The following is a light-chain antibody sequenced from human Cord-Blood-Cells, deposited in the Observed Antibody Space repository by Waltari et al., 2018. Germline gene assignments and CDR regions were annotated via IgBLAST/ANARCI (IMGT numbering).Light chain of an antibody. J-gene: IGLJ2*01. V-gene: IGLV2-23*01. CDR3: CSYAGSSTHVV. CDR1: SSDVGSYTL. Sequence: QSALTQPASVSGSPGQSITISCTGTSSDVGSYTLVSWYQQHPGKAPKLMSYEGSKRPSGVSNRFSGSKSGNTASLTISGLQAEDEADYYCCSYAGSSTHVVFGGGTKLTVL. CDR2: EGS.